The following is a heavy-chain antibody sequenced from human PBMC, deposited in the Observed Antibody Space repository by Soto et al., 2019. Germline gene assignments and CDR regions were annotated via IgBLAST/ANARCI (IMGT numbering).Heavy chain of an antibody. CDR1: GFTFSNAW. Sequence: GGSLRLSCAASGFTFSNAWMSWVRQAPGKGLEWVGRIKSKTDGGTTDYAAPVKGRFTISRDDSKNTLYLQMNSLKTEDTAVYYCTTDVPFTYSSSWYYHAFDIWGQGTMVTVSS. CDR3: TTDVPFTYSSSWYYHAFDI. D-gene: IGHD6-13*01. J-gene: IGHJ3*02. V-gene: IGHV3-15*01. CDR2: IKSKTDGGTT.